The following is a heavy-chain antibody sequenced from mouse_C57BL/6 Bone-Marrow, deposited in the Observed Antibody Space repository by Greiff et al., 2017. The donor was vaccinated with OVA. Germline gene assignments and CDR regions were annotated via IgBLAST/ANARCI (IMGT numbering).Heavy chain of an antibody. V-gene: IGHV5-4*01. CDR3: ARDRGTGPNWYFDV. J-gene: IGHJ1*03. CDR1: GFTFSSYA. D-gene: IGHD4-1*01. CDR2: ISDGGSYT. Sequence: EVKLMESGGGLVKPGGSLKLSCAASGFTFSSYAMSWVRQTPEKRLEWVATISDGGSYTYYPDNVKGRFTISRDNAKNNLYLQMSHLKSEDTAMYYCARDRGTGPNWYFDVWGTGTTVTVSS.